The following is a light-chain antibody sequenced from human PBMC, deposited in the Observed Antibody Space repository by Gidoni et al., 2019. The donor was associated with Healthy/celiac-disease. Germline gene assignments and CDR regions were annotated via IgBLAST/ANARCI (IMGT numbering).Light chain of an antibody. Sequence: DIVMTQSPDSLAVSRGERATINCKSSQSVLSSSNNKNYLAWYQQKPGQPPKLLIYWASTRESGVPDRFSGSGSGTDFTLTISSLQAEDVAVYYCQQYYSTLFTFGQGTKVEIK. J-gene: IGKJ1*01. CDR1: QSVLSSSNNKNY. CDR3: QQYYSTLFT. CDR2: WAS. V-gene: IGKV4-1*01.